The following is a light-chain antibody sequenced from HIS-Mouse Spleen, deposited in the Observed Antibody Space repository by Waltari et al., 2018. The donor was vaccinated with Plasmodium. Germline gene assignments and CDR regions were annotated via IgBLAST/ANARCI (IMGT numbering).Light chain of an antibody. J-gene: IGLJ2*01. V-gene: IGLV4-69*01. Sequence: QLVLTQSPSASASLGASVKLTCTLSSGHSSYAIAWHPQQPEKGPRYLMKLNSDGSHGKGDGIPDRFSGSSSGAERYLTISSLQSEDEADYYCQTWGTGMGVFGGGTKLTVL. CDR3: QTWGTGMGV. CDR2: LNSDGSH. CDR1: SGHSSYA.